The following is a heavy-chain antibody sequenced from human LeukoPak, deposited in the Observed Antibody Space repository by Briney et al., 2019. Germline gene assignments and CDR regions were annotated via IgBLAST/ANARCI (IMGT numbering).Heavy chain of an antibody. D-gene: IGHD3-22*01. CDR2: IYYSGST. V-gene: IGHV4-59*01. Sequence: SETLSLTCTVSGGSISSYYWSWIRQPPGKGLEWIGYIYYSGSTNYNPSLESRVTISVDTSKNQFSLKLSSVTAADTAVYYCARARGDSSGYYYQNYYYMDVWGKGTTVTVSS. CDR3: ARARGDSSGYYYQNYYYMDV. J-gene: IGHJ6*03. CDR1: GGSISSYY.